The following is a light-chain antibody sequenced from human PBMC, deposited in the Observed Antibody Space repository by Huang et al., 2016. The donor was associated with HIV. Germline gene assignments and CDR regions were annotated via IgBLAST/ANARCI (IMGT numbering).Light chain of an antibody. Sequence: EIVLTQSPATLSLSPGEEATLSCRASQNLNTFLAWYQQKPGQDPRLLIYNAANRATGIPPRFSGGGSGTDFNLTISSLKPEDFAIYYCQQRSSSLSFGGGTKVDFK. CDR2: NAA. CDR3: QQRSSSLS. V-gene: IGKV3-11*01. CDR1: QNLNTF. J-gene: IGKJ4*01.